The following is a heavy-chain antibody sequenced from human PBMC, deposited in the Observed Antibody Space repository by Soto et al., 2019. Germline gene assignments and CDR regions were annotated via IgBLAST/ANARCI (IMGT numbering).Heavy chain of an antibody. V-gene: IGHV1-2*02. D-gene: IGHD1-7*01. J-gene: IGHJ6*02. CDR2: INPNGGGT. CDR3: ARQLRWPSGPYGMDV. Sequence: ASVKVSCKASGYTFPGYYMHWVRQAPGQGLEWMGWINPNGGGTNYAQKFQGRVTMTRDTSISTAYMELSRLRSDDTAVYYCARQLRWPSGPYGMDVWGQGTTVTVSS. CDR1: GYTFPGYY.